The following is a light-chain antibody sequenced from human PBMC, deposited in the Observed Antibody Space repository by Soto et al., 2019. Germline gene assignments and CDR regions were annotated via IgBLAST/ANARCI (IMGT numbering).Light chain of an antibody. V-gene: IGLV1-47*01. CDR1: SSNIGSNY. CDR3: AAWEDSLRV. J-gene: IGLJ2*01. Sequence: QSVLTQPPSASGTPGQRVTISCSGSSSNIGSNYVYWYQQLPGTAPKLLIYRNNQRPSGVPDRFSGSKSGTSASLAISGLRSEDEADYYCAAWEDSLRVCGGGTKVTVL. CDR2: RNN.